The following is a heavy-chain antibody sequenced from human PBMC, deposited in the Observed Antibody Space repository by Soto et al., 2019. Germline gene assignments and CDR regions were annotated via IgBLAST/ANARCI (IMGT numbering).Heavy chain of an antibody. V-gene: IGHV4-34*01. CDR3: ARGRSGYSGYYYYGMDV. J-gene: IGHJ6*02. CDR2: INHSGST. Sequence: PSETLSLTCAVYGGSFSGYYWSWIRQPPGKGLEWIGEINHSGSTNYNPSLKSRVTISVDTSKNQFSLNLSSVTAADTATYYCARGRSGYSGYYYYGMDVWGQGTTVTVSS. CDR1: GGSFSGYY. D-gene: IGHD3-22*01.